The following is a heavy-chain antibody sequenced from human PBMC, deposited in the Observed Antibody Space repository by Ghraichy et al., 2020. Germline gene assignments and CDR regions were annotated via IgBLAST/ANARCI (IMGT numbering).Heavy chain of an antibody. Sequence: GGSLRLSCAASGFTFSSYAMSWVRQAPGKGLEWVSAISGSGGSTYYADSVKGRFTISRDNSKNTLYLQMNSLRAEDTAVYYCAKHRAGVVVAAREYWGQGTLVTVSS. CDR1: GFTFSSYA. V-gene: IGHV3-23*01. J-gene: IGHJ4*02. CDR2: ISGSGGST. D-gene: IGHD2-15*01. CDR3: AKHRAGVVVAAREY.